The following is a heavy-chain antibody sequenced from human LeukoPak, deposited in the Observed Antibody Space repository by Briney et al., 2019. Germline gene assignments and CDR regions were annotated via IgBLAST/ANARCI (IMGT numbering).Heavy chain of an antibody. V-gene: IGHV4-39*07. J-gene: IGHJ5*02. CDR3: ARDSGGWFDP. Sequence: SETLSLTCTVSGGSISSSSYYWGWIRQPPGKGLEWIGSIYYSGSTYYNPSLKSRVTMSVDTSKNQFSLKLSSVTAADTAVYYCARDSGGWFDPWGQGTLVTVSS. CDR2: IYYSGST. CDR1: GGSISSSSYY.